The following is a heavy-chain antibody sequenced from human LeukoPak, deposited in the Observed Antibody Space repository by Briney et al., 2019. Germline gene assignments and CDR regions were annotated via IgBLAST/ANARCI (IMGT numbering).Heavy chain of an antibody. CDR3: ARDVWDIVVETGSFDP. CDR2: ISSSSSYI. CDR1: GFTFNSYS. V-gene: IGHV3-21*01. Sequence: PGGSLRLSCAASGFTFNSYSMNWVRQAPGKGLEWVSSISSSSSYIYYADSVKGRFTITRDNAKNSLYLQMNSLRAEDTAVYYCARDVWDIVVETGSFDPWGQGTLVTVSS. D-gene: IGHD2-2*01. J-gene: IGHJ5*02.